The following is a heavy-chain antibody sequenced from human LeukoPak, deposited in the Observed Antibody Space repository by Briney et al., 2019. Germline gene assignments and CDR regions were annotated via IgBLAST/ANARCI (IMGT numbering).Heavy chain of an antibody. V-gene: IGHV3-9*03. CDR2: ISWNSGSI. Sequence: GGSLRLSCAASVFTFDDYAMHLVRQAPGEGLEWVSGISWNSGSIGYADSVKGRFTISRDNAKNSLYLQMNSLRAEDMALYYCARERSSWFDPWGQGTLVTVSS. D-gene: IGHD3-10*01. J-gene: IGHJ5*02. CDR1: VFTFDDYA. CDR3: ARERSSWFDP.